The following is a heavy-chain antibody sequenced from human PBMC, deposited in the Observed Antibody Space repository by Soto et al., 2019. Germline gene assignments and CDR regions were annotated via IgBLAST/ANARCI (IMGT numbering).Heavy chain of an antibody. D-gene: IGHD3-22*01. CDR1: VFPFSSYA. CDR3: AKDQGGRHYYDSSGYYYFDY. CDR2: ISGSGGST. V-gene: IGHV3-23*01. J-gene: IGHJ4*02. Sequence: VSLRLSWAASVFPFSSYAMSWVRPAPGKGLEWVSAISGSGGSTYYADSVKGRFTISRDNSKNTLYLQMNSLRAEDTAVYYCAKDQGGRHYYDSSGYYYFDYWGQGTLVTVS.